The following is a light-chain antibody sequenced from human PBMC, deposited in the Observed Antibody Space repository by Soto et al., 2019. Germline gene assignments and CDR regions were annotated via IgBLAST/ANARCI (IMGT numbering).Light chain of an antibody. V-gene: IGKV1-5*01. CDR2: DAS. CDR1: QTISSW. Sequence: DIQMPQSPSTLSGSVGARVTITCRASQTISSWLAWYQQKPGKAPKILIYDASSLESGVPSRFSGSGSGTELTLTISSLQPDDFATYYCQQYNSYSFGQGTKVDIK. CDR3: QQYNSYS. J-gene: IGKJ1*01.